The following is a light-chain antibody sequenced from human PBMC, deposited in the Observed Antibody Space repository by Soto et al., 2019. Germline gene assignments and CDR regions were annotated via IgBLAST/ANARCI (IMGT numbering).Light chain of an antibody. CDR3: QQYNSYPPT. V-gene: IGKV1-33*01. J-gene: IGKJ1*01. CDR2: DVS. Sequence: DIQMTQSPSSLSASVGDRVTITCQSSQDIKYLNWYQQKSGKAPELLIYDVSNLERGVPSRFTGSGSGTDFTLTISSLEPDDFATYYCQQYNSYPPTFGQGTKVEIK. CDR1: QDIKY.